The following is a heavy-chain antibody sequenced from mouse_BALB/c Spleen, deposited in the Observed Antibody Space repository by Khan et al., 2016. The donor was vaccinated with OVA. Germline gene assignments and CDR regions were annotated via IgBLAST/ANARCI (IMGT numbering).Heavy chain of an antibody. CDR3: ARRTTGYAMDY. Sequence: QVRLQQSGAELARPGASVKMSCEASGYTFTSNTMHWVKQRPGQGLEWIGYINPRSGYNNYNQKFKDKATLTADKSSSTAYMQLSSLTSEDSAVYYCARRTTGYAMDYWGQGTSVIVSS. V-gene: IGHV1-4*01. D-gene: IGHD2-14*01. CDR1: GYTFTSNT. CDR2: INPRSGYN. J-gene: IGHJ4*01.